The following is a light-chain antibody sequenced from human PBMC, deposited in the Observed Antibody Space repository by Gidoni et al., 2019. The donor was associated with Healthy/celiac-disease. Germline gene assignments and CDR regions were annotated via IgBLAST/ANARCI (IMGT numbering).Light chain of an antibody. CDR1: QSVSSSY. CDR3: QQYGSSIT. CDR2: GAS. V-gene: IGKV3-20*01. Sequence: VLTQSPGTLSLSPGERATLSCRASQSVSSSYLAWYQQKPGQAPRLLIYGASSRATGIPDRFSGGGSGTDFTLTISRLEPEDFAVYYCQQYGSSITFGQGTRLEIK. J-gene: IGKJ5*01.